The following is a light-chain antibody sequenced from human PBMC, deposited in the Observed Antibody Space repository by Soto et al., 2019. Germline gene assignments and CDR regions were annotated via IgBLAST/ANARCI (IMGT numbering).Light chain of an antibody. CDR3: QQYGNSPIT. V-gene: IGKV3-20*01. J-gene: IGKJ5*01. CDR1: QSVSSSY. Sequence: EIVLTQSPGTLSVSPGARAPLSCRASQSVSSSYLAWYQQKPGQAPRLLIYGASSRATGIPDRFSGSGSGTDFTLTISRLEPEDFAVYYCQQYGNSPITFGQGTRLEIK. CDR2: GAS.